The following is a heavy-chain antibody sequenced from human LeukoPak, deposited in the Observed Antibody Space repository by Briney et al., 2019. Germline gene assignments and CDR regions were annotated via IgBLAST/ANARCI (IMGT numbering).Heavy chain of an antibody. CDR2: INPNSGGT. J-gene: IGHJ4*02. D-gene: IGHD6-6*01. Sequence: ASVKVSCKASGYTFTGYYMHWVRQAPGQGLEWMGWINPNSGGTNYAQKFQGWVTMTRDTSISTAYMELSRLRSEDTAVYYCARAEYSSSPGLDYWGQGTLVTVSS. V-gene: IGHV1-2*04. CDR3: ARAEYSSSPGLDY. CDR1: GYTFTGYY.